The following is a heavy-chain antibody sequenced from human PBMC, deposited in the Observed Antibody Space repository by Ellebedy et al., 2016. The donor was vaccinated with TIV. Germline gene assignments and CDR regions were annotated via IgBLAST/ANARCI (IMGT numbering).Heavy chain of an antibody. D-gene: IGHD6-13*01. CDR2: IHYDGSKK. CDR3: AKDIAVAGMGAFDI. Sequence: PGGSLRLSCAASGFTFSAYAMHWVRQAPGKGLEWVAFIHYDGSKKHHADSVRGRFTISRDNSKNTLYLQMNSLRAEDTAVYYFAKDIAVAGMGAFDIWGQGTKVTVSS. CDR1: GFTFSAYA. J-gene: IGHJ3*02. V-gene: IGHV3-30*02.